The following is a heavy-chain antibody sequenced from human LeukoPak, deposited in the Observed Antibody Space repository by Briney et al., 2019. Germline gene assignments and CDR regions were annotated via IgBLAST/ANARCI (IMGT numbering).Heavy chain of an antibody. CDR1: GGSISSSSYY. Sequence: SETLSLTCTVSGGSISSSSYYWGWIRQPPGKGLEWIGSIYYSGSTNYNPSLKSRVTISVDTSKNQFSLKLSSVTAADTAVYYCARGGLRGETTYYYDSSGLNDFDYWGQGTLVTVSS. V-gene: IGHV4-39*07. CDR2: IYYSGST. CDR3: ARGGLRGETTYYYDSSGLNDFDY. D-gene: IGHD3-22*01. J-gene: IGHJ4*02.